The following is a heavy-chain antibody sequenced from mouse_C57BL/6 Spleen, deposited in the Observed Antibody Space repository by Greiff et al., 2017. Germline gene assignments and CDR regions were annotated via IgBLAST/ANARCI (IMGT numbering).Heavy chain of an antibody. CDR3: AMDGYDVAY. J-gene: IGHJ3*01. V-gene: IGHV5-17*01. Sequence: EVQGVESGGGLVKPGGSLKLSCAASGFTFSDYGMHWVRQAPETGLEWVAYISSGSSTIYYADTVKGRFTISRDNGKNTLFLQMTSLRSEDTAMYYCAMDGYDVAYWGQGTLVTVSA. CDR1: GFTFSDYG. CDR2: ISSGSSTI. D-gene: IGHD2-2*01.